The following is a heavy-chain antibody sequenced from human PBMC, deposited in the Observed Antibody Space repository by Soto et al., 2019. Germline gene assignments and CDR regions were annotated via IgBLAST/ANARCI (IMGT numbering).Heavy chain of an antibody. J-gene: IGHJ3*02. CDR1: GYTFTNYY. CDR2: IIPSGGAT. Sequence: VASVKVSCKASGYTFTNYYIHWLRQAPGQGLEWMGIIIPSGGATTYAQKFQGRATMTRDTSTSTVYMEVNSLRSEDTAVYYCARDRRQGYKSGLDAFDIWGQGTMVTVSS. V-gene: IGHV1-46*01. D-gene: IGHD5-18*01. CDR3: ARDRRQGYKSGLDAFDI.